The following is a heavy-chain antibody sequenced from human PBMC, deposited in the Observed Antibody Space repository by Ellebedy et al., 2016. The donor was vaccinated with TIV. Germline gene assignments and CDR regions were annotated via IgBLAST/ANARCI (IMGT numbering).Heavy chain of an antibody. CDR3: TKGGSENVWASNLDY. V-gene: IGHV3-23*01. CDR1: GFTFSNYA. D-gene: IGHD3-16*02. CDR2: IRGTVMST. J-gene: IGHJ4*02. Sequence: PGGSLRLSCAASGFTFSNYAMGWVRQAPGKGLERVSAIRGTVMSTFYADSVKGRFTISKDNSKNTVYLQMNSLRAEDTAVYYCTKGGSENVWASNLDYWGLGILVTVSS.